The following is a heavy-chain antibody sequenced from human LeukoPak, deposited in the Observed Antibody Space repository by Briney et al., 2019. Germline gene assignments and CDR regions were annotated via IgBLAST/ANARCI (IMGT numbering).Heavy chain of an antibody. CDR2: ISSSSSYI. CDR3: ARDSYGDYYFDY. CDR1: GFTFRSYS. D-gene: IGHD4-17*01. Sequence: GGSLRLSCAASGFTFRSYSMNWVRQAPGKGLEWVSSISSSSSYIYYADSVKGRFTISRDNAKNSLYLQMNSLRAEDTAVYYCARDSYGDYYFDYWGQGTLVTVSS. V-gene: IGHV3-21*01. J-gene: IGHJ4*02.